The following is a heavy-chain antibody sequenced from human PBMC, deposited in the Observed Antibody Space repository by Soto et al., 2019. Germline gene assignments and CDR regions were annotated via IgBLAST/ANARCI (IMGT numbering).Heavy chain of an antibody. Sequence: SLKVSCKASGLTSIDSAVQWVRQTRGHRLDWIGWIVVGSGNTNYAQEFQGRVSITRDMSTNTVYMELSSLRSEDSAVFYSAPDVLTYSYASSAYYFARFDPWGDGIMVTDS. CDR2: IVVGSGNT. V-gene: IGHV1-58*01. CDR3: APDVLTYSYASSAYYFARFDP. J-gene: IGHJ3*01. CDR1: GLTSIDSA. D-gene: IGHD3-22*01.